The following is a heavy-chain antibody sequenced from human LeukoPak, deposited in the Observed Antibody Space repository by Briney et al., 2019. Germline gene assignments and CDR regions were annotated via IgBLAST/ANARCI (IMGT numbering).Heavy chain of an antibody. Sequence: SETLSLTCTVSGGSISSYYWSWIRQPPGKGLEWIGEINHSGSTNYNPSLKSRVTISVDTSKNQFSLKLSSVTAADTAVYYCARGRYIVVVTALYYYGMDVWGQGTTVTVSS. V-gene: IGHV4-34*01. J-gene: IGHJ6*02. CDR1: GGSISSYY. D-gene: IGHD2-21*02. CDR2: INHSGST. CDR3: ARGRYIVVVTALYYYGMDV.